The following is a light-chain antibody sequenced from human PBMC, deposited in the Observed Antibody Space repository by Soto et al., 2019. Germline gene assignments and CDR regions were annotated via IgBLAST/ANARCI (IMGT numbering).Light chain of an antibody. V-gene: IGKV1-9*01. CDR2: AAS. Sequence: DIPLTQSPSFLSASVGDRVTITCRASQGIGSYLAWYQQLPGKPPKLLIYAASTLQSGVPSRFSGSGSGTGFTLTISSLQPEDFATYYCQQLNNYPPTFGQGTKVEI. CDR3: QQLNNYPPT. CDR1: QGIGSY. J-gene: IGKJ1*01.